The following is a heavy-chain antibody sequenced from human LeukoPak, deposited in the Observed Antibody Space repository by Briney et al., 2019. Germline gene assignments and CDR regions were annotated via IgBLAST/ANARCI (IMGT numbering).Heavy chain of an antibody. Sequence: PGGSLRLSCAASGFTFSDYNMNWVRQAPGKGLEWVSYISSSTNTIYYADSVKGRFTISRDNAKNSLYLQTNSLRAEDTAVYYCARVMGVINLRFDYWGQGTLVTVSS. D-gene: IGHD3-10*01. CDR1: GFTFSDYN. J-gene: IGHJ4*02. CDR3: ARVMGVINLRFDY. V-gene: IGHV3-48*01. CDR2: ISSSTNTI.